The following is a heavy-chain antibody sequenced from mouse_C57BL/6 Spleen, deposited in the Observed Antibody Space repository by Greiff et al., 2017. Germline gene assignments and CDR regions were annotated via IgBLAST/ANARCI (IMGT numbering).Heavy chain of an antibody. V-gene: IGHV1-53*01. J-gene: IGHJ1*03. CDR1: GYTFTSYW. CDR3: AREGGIYYYGSSYSYWYFDV. D-gene: IGHD1-1*01. Sequence: QVQLKQPGTELVKPGASVKLSCKASGYTFTSYWMHWVKQRPGQGLEWIGNINPSNGGTNYNEKFKSKATLTVDKSSSTAYMQRSSLTSEDSAVYYCAREGGIYYYGSSYSYWYFDVWGTGTTVTVSS. CDR2: INPSNGGT.